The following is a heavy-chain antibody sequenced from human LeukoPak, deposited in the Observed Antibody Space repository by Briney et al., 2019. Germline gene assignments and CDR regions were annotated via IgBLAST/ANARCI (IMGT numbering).Heavy chain of an antibody. Sequence: ASVKVSCKAPGYTFTSYGISWVRQAPGQGLEWMGWISAYNGNTNYAQKLQGRVTMTTDTSTSTAYMELRSLRSDDTAVYYCARRSLTPARSWFDPWGQGTLVTVSS. CDR1: GYTFTSYG. CDR2: ISAYNGNT. V-gene: IGHV1-18*01. J-gene: IGHJ5*02. CDR3: ARRSLTPARSWFDP. D-gene: IGHD6-6*01.